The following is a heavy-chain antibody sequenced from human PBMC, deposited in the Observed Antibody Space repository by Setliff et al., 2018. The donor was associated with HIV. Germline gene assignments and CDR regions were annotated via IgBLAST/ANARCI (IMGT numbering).Heavy chain of an antibody. D-gene: IGHD6-19*01. CDR2: IYYSGTT. CDR1: GVSISSTSYY. J-gene: IGHJ6*03. CDR3: AKGVAGLQYYYYYMDV. Sequence: SETLSLTCTVSGVSISSTSYYWGWIRQPPGKGLEWIGSIYYSGTTYYNPSLKSRVTMSIDTSKNQFSLKLNSVTAADTAVYYCAKGVAGLQYYYYYMDVWGKGTTVTVSS. V-gene: IGHV4-39*07.